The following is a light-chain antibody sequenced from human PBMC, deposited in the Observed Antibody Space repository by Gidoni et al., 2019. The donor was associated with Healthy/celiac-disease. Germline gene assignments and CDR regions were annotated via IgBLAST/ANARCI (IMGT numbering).Light chain of an antibody. Sequence: QSALTPPAPASGSPGQSITISCTGTSSDVGGYNYVSWYQQHPGKAPKLMIYEVSNRPSGVSNRFSGSKSGNTASLTISGLQAEDEADYYCSSYTSSSMVFGGGTKLTVL. CDR2: EVS. V-gene: IGLV2-14*01. CDR3: SSYTSSSMV. J-gene: IGLJ2*01. CDR1: SSDVGGYNY.